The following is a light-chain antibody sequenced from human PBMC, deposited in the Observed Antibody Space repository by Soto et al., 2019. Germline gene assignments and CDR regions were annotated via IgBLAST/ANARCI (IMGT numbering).Light chain of an antibody. CDR2: GAS. CDR1: HSVNSH. J-gene: IGKJ5*01. CDR3: QQYKTWPL. Sequence: MMMTQSPATLSVSAGERVTLSCRTSHSVNSHVAWYQQKPGQAPRPLLYGASTRATGIPVRLSGSGFGTEFTLTISSLQSEDSAVYYCQQYKTWPLFGQGTRLEIK. V-gene: IGKV3-15*01.